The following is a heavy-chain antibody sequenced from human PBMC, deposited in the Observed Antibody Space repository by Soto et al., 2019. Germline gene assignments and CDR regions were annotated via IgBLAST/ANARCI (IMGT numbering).Heavy chain of an antibody. CDR3: ARDRRDGDTI. CDR1: GFSVSSYY. V-gene: IGHV3-66*01. D-gene: IGHD3-3*01. J-gene: IGHJ4*02. Sequence: EVQVVESGGDLVQPGGSLRLSCAASGFSVSSYYMSWFRQAPGKGLEWVSVIYRGGDIYYADSVQGRFTTSRDISRNSLDLQMNSLRVEDTAVYYCARDRRDGDTIWGQGAVVTVSS. CDR2: IYRGGDI.